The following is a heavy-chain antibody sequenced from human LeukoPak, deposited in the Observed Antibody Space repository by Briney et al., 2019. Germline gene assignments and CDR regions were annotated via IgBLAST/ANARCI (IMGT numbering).Heavy chain of an antibody. CDR3: ARGVEPLAANTLAY. Sequence: GGSLRLSCAASGFTVITNDMTWVRQAPGKGLEWVSVLYSDGNTKYADSVQGRFTISSDNSKNTLYLEMNSLSPDDTAVYYCARGVEPLAANTLAYWGQGTLVTVSS. D-gene: IGHD1-14*01. J-gene: IGHJ4*02. V-gene: IGHV3-53*01. CDR1: GFTVITND. CDR2: LYSDGNT.